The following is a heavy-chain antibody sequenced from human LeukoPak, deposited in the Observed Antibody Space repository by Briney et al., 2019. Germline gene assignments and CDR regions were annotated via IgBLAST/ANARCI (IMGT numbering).Heavy chain of an antibody. D-gene: IGHD3-3*01. CDR2: ISHSGST. CDR3: ARGPVYYDFWSGQGFDI. J-gene: IGHJ3*02. V-gene: IGHV4-34*01. Sequence: SETLSLTCAVYGVSFSGYYWSWIRQPPGKGLEWIGEISHSGSTNYNPSLKSRVTISVDTSKIQFSLKLSSVTAADTAVFYCARGPVYYDFWSGQGFDIWGQGTLVTVSS. CDR1: GVSFSGYY.